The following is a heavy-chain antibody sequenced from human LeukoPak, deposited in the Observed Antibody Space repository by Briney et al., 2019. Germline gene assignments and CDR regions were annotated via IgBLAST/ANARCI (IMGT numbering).Heavy chain of an antibody. Sequence: PGRSLRLSCAASGFTFSSYGMHWVRQAPGKGLEWVAVISYDGSNKYYADSVKGRFTISRDNSKNTLYLQMDSLRAEDTAVYYCARGYAYDFWSGYYTDFDYWGQGTLVTVSS. CDR3: ARGYAYDFWSGYYTDFDY. J-gene: IGHJ4*02. V-gene: IGHV3-30*03. D-gene: IGHD3-3*01. CDR2: ISYDGSNK. CDR1: GFTFSSYG.